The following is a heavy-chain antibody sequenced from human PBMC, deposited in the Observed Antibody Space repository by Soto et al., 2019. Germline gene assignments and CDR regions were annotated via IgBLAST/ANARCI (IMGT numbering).Heavy chain of an antibody. V-gene: IGHV4-30-4*01. J-gene: IGHJ4*02. CDR2: IYYSGTT. D-gene: IGHD6-6*01. CDR3: ARGAYSDSSSYFDY. CDR1: GDSIRSADDY. Sequence: QLQLQESGPGLVKPSQTLSLTCTVSGDSIRSADDYWSWIRQPPGKGLEWIGYIYYSGTTYSSPSLQSRVTISLDTSKNQFSLKLSSVTAADTAVYYCARGAYSDSSSYFDYWGQGTLVTVSS.